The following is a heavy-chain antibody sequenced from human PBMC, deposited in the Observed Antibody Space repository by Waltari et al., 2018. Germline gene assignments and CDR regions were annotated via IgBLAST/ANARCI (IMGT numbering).Heavy chain of an antibody. CDR1: GFPFSRYR. J-gene: IGHJ6*02. CDR2: ISGSSSYI. V-gene: IGHV3-21*01. CDR3: AKRRGSSSDGADGLDV. Sequence: EVQLVESGGGLVKPGGSLGLSCAASGFPFSRYRMQWVSQAPGKGLEWVSCISGSSSYIYYADSVKGRFTISRDNAKNSLYLQMNSLRAEDTAVYFCAKRRGSSSDGADGLDVWGQGTTVTVSS. D-gene: IGHD6-6*01.